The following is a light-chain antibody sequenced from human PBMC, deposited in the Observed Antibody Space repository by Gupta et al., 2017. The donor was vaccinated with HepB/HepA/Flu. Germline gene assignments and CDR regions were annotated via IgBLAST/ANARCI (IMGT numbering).Light chain of an antibody. V-gene: IGKV1-39*01. J-gene: IGKJ2*04. CDR3: QHRYSTLCN. CDR1: QTINIY. Sequence: DIEMTQSPSSLSAFVGDRVTITCRASQTINIYLNWYQQMPGKAPKLLIYSASSLKSGVPSRFSGSGSGTDFTLTISRRQPEDFATYYCQHRYSTLCNFGQGTQMDIK. CDR2: SAS.